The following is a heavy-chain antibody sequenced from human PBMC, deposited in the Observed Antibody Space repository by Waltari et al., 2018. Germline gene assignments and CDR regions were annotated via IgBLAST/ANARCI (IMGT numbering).Heavy chain of an antibody. V-gene: IGHV3-74*01. CDR2: ITSDGSNT. Sequence: EVQLVESGGGLVQPGGSLRLSCAASGFRFSRYWRYWVRHAPGTGLAWVSHITSDGSNTGYADSVKGRFTISRDNAKNTLYMEMNSLRDEDTAVYYCVRDRGMDAWGQGTTVTVSS. CDR3: VRDRGMDA. J-gene: IGHJ6*02. CDR1: GFRFSRYW.